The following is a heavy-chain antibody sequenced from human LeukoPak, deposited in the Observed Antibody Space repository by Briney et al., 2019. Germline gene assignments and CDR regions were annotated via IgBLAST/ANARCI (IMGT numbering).Heavy chain of an antibody. CDR3: ASQKTLVRGAIRLFDASDI. CDR2: ISSSSSYI. V-gene: IGHV3-21*01. D-gene: IGHD3-10*01. J-gene: IGHJ3*02. CDR1: GFTFSSYS. Sequence: GGSLRLSCAASGFTFSSYSMNWVRQAPGKGLEWVSSISSSSSYIYYADSVKGRFTISRDNAKNSLYLQMNSLRAEDTAVYYCASQKTLVRGAIRLFDASDIWGQGTVVTVSS.